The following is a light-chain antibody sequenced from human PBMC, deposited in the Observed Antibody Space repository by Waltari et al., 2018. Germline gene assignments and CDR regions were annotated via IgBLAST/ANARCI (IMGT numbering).Light chain of an antibody. CDR3: QQYHTYPWT. CDR1: QNIGNR. J-gene: IGKJ1*01. V-gene: IGKV1-5*01. CDR2: EAS. Sequence: DIQMTQSPSTLSASVGDRVTVTCRARQNIGNRLAWYQHKPGKAPNLLIYEASSLEGGAPSRVSGSGSGTGFTLTISSLQPDDFATYYCQQYHTYPWTFGQGTTVEVK.